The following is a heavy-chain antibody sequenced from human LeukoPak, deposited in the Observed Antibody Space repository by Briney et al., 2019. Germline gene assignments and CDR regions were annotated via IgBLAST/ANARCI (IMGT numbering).Heavy chain of an antibody. J-gene: IGHJ4*02. V-gene: IGHV4-39*07. Sequence: PSETLSLTCTVSGGSISSSSYYWGWIRQPPGKGLEWIGEINHSGSTNYNPSLKSRVTISVDTSKNQFSLKLSSVTAADTAVYYCAGKLRLWFGEFLSPSPPFDYWGQGTLVTVSS. CDR1: GGSISSSSYY. CDR2: INHSGST. CDR3: AGKLRLWFGEFLSPSPPFDY. D-gene: IGHD3-10*01.